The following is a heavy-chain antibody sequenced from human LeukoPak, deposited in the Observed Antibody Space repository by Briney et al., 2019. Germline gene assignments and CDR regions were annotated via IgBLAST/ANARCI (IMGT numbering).Heavy chain of an antibody. CDR3: AISSAWYHDGFDI. CDR2: MNPNSGDT. D-gene: IGHD6-19*01. V-gene: IGHV1-8*01. J-gene: IGHJ3*02. CDR1: GYAFTSYD. Sequence: GASVKVSCKASGYAFTSYDVHSVRQGIGQELEWMGWMNPNSGDTGYTEKFQDRVTMTRDTSRRVAYMQLSSLRSDDTAVYYCAISSAWYHDGFDIWGQGTMVSVSS.